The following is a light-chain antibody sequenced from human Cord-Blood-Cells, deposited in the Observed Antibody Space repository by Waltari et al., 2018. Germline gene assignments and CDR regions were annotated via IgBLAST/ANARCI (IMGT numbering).Light chain of an antibody. J-gene: IGKJ4*01. CDR3: QQFNSYPLT. Sequence: AIQLTQSPSSLSASVGDRVTITCRASQGISSALAWYQQKPGKVPKLLIYEASSLESGVPARFSGSGSGTDFTLTISSLQPEDFATYYCQQFNSYPLTFGGGTKVEIK. V-gene: IGKV1-13*02. CDR1: QGISSA. CDR2: EAS.